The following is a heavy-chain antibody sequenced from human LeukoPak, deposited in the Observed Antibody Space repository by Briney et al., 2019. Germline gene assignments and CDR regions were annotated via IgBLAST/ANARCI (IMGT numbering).Heavy chain of an antibody. J-gene: IGHJ4*02. V-gene: IGHV4-31*09. CDR1: GGSISSGGYY. D-gene: IGHD6-13*01. Sequence: PSETLSLTCTVSGGSISSGGYYWSWLRQHPGKGLEWIGYIYYSGSTYYNPSLKSRVTISVDTSKNQFSLKLSSVTAADTAVYYCHAAAGTDFDYWGQGTLVTVSS. CDR2: IYYSGST. CDR3: HAAAGTDFDY.